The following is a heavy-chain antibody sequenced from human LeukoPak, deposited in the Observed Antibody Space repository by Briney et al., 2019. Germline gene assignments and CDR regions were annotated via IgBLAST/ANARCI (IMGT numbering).Heavy chain of an antibody. J-gene: IGHJ5*02. D-gene: IGHD5-18*01. Sequence: RAGGSLRLSCAASGFTFSSYEMNWVRQAPGKGLEWVANIKQDGSEKYYVDSVKGRFTISRDNSKNTLYPQMNSLRAEDAAVYYCAKRGYSYGLAWGQGTLVTVSS. CDR2: IKQDGSEK. V-gene: IGHV3-7*03. CDR3: AKRGYSYGLA. CDR1: GFTFSSYE.